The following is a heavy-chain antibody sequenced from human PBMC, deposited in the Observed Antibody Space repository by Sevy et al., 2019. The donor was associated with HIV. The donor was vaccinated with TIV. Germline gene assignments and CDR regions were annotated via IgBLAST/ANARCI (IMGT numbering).Heavy chain of an antibody. D-gene: IGHD3-9*01. CDR2: IDPDGSRT. CDR1: GFTFSSYW. V-gene: IGHV3-74*01. J-gene: IGHJ4*02. Sequence: GGSLRLSCEASGFTFSSYWMHWVRQVPGKGLGWVSRIDPDGSRTSYVDSVKGRFTISRDNAKNTLYLQMNSLRGEDMAVYYCAKDFDWPSGYWGQGTLVTVSS. CDR3: AKDFDWPSGY.